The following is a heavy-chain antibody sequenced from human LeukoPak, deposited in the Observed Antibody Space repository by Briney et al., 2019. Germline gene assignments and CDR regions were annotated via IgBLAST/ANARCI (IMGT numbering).Heavy chain of an antibody. J-gene: IGHJ4*02. CDR2: IIPIFGTA. Sequence: ASVKVSCKASGYTFTSYDINWVRQATGQGLEWMGGIIPIFGTANYAQKFQGRVTITTDEPTSTAYMELSSLRSEDTAVYYCARDSRVGAINQGSNFDYWGQGTLVTVSS. CDR3: ARDSRVGAINQGSNFDY. V-gene: IGHV1-69*05. CDR1: GYTFTSYD. D-gene: IGHD1-26*01.